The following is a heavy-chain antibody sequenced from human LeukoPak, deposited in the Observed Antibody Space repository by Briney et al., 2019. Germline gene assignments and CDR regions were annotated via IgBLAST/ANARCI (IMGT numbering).Heavy chain of an antibody. D-gene: IGHD3-3*01. CDR1: GGSFSGYY. V-gene: IGHV4-34*01. Sequence: PSETLSLTCAVYGGSFSGYYWSWIRQPPGKGLEWIGEINHSGSTNYNPSLKSRVTISVDTSKNQFSLKLSSVTAADTAVYYCARGAYYDFWSGYYTSADAFDIWGQGTMVTVSS. J-gene: IGHJ3*02. CDR2: INHSGST. CDR3: ARGAYYDFWSGYYTSADAFDI.